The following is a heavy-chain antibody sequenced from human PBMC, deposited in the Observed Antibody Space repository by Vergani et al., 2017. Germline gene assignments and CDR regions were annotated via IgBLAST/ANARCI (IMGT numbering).Heavy chain of an antibody. J-gene: IGHJ2*01. V-gene: IGHV1-69*01. Sequence: QVQLVQSGAEVKKPGSSVKVSCKASGGTFSSYAISGVRQAPGKGLEWMGGIIPIFGTANYEQKFQGRVTITADESTSTAYMELSSLRSEDTAVYYCARDGTGRDGYNCWYFDLWGRGTLVTVSS. CDR3: ARDGTGRDGYNCWYFDL. CDR1: GGTFSSYA. CDR2: IIPIFGTA. D-gene: IGHD5-24*01.